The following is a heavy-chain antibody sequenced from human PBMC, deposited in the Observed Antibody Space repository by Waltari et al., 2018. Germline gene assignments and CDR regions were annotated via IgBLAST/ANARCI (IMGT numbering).Heavy chain of an antibody. CDR3: ARRGYCGIDCYSNYFDF. D-gene: IGHD2-21*01. CDR2: ITHSGST. Sequence: QVLLQQWGAGLLKPSETLSLTCAVYGGSFNFYYWIWIRHPPGEGLEWIGEITHSGSTNYNPSLKSRVSISVDTPNNQFSLKLTSVTAADTAAYYCARRGYCGIDCYSNYFDFWGQGTLVTVSS. V-gene: IGHV4-34*01. J-gene: IGHJ4*02. CDR1: GGSFNFYY.